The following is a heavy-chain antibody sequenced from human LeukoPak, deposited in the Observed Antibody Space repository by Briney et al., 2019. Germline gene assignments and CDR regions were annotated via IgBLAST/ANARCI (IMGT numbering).Heavy chain of an antibody. CDR2: IIPILGIA. Sequence: GASVKVSCKASGGTLSSYAISWVRQAPGQGLEWMGRIIPILGIANYAQKFQGRVTITADKSTSTAYMELSSLRSEDTAVYYCARDSYYYGSGSNEWGQGTLVTVSS. D-gene: IGHD3-10*01. CDR3: ARDSYYYGSGSNE. V-gene: IGHV1-69*04. J-gene: IGHJ4*02. CDR1: GGTLSSYA.